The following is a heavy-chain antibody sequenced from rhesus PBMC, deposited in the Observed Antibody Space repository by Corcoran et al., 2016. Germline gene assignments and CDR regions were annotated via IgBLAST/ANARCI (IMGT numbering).Heavy chain of an antibody. CDR1: GFSFSDYY. D-gene: IGHD1-14*01. Sequence: EVQLVESGGGLAKPGGSLRLSCAASGFSFSDYYIYWVRQAPGKGLEWVSGISYTGGSTYYADSVKGRFTISRENAKNTLYLKIDSLRAEDTAVYYCARGGWNDRFDVWGAGVLVTVSS. CDR3: ARGGWNDRFDV. CDR2: ISYTGGST. J-gene: IGHJ5-1*01. V-gene: IGHV3S18*01.